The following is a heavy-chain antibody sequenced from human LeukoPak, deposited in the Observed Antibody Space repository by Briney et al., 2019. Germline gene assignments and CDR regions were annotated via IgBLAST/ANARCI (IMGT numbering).Heavy chain of an antibody. CDR3: ARVQYYYDSSGYYYYFDY. J-gene: IGHJ4*02. V-gene: IGHV4-61*08. CDR2: IYYSGST. D-gene: IGHD3-22*01. Sequence: PSETLSLTCAVSGVAISRGGYAWNWIRQPPGKGLEWIGYIYYSGSTNYNPSLKSRVTISVDTSKNQFSLKLSSVTAADTAVYYCARVQYYYDSSGYYYYFDYWGQGTLVTVSS. CDR1: GVAISRGGYA.